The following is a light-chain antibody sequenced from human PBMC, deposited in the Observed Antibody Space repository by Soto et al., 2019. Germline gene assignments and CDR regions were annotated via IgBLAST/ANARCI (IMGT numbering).Light chain of an antibody. J-gene: IGKJ5*01. Sequence: EIVMTQSPATLSVSPGERATLSCRGSQSVSSNLAWYKQKPGQSPRRLIYGTSTRATGIPARISGSGSGTDFALTISSLQPEDFATYYCQQLKSYVTFGQGTRLEIK. CDR2: GTS. V-gene: IGKV3-15*01. CDR1: QSVSSN. CDR3: QQLKSYVT.